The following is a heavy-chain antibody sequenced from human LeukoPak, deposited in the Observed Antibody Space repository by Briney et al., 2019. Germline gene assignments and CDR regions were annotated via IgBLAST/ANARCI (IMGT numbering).Heavy chain of an antibody. CDR1: GGSISSSSYY. CDR3: ARDIYYYDSSGSQTLDY. V-gene: IGHV4-39*07. Sequence: SETLSLTCTVSGGSISSSSYYWGWIRQPPGKGLEWIGSIYYSGSTYYNPSLKSRFTISVDTSKNQFSLKLSSVTAADTAVYYCARDIYYYDSSGSQTLDYWGQGTLVTVSS. CDR2: IYYSGST. J-gene: IGHJ4*02. D-gene: IGHD3-22*01.